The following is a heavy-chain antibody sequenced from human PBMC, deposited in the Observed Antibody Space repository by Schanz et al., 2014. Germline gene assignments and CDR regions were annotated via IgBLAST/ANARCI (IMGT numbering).Heavy chain of an antibody. D-gene: IGHD3-10*02. CDR2: IKKDGSEK. V-gene: IGHV3-7*03. CDR1: GFTFTNYA. Sequence: EVQLVESGGGLVQPGGSLRLSCAASGFTFTNYAMSWVRQAPGKGLEWVANIKKDGSEKYYVDSVKGRFTISRDNAKNSLFLQMNSLRPEDTAIYYCAKNQYDDVDLSSFYFDFWGQGALVTVSS. CDR3: AKNQYDDVDLSSFYFDF. J-gene: IGHJ4*02.